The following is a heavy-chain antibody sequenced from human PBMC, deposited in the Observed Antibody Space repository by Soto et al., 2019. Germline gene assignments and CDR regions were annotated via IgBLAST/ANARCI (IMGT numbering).Heavy chain of an antibody. D-gene: IGHD3-3*01. J-gene: IGHJ4*02. CDR1: GLNFASYA. Sequence: GGSLRLSCAASGLNFASYAMTWIRQAPGKGLEWVSATSGDAANTQYADSVKGRFTMSRDNSKNTLYLQMNSLRAEDTAVYYCAKAGLRFLEWLLYVDYWGQGTLVTVSS. V-gene: IGHV3-23*01. CDR3: AKAGLRFLEWLLYVDY. CDR2: TSGDAANT.